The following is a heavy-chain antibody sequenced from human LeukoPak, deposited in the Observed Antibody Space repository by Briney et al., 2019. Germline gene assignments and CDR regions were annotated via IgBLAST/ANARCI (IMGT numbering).Heavy chain of an antibody. Sequence: PGGSLRLSCAASGFTFSSYGMHWVRQAPGKGLEGVAVIWYDGSNKYYADSVKGRFTISRDNSKNTLYLQMNSLRAEDTAVYYCARDRYFGLSDAFDIWGQGTMVTVSS. V-gene: IGHV3-33*01. CDR2: IWYDGSNK. D-gene: IGHD3-9*01. CDR3: ARDRYFGLSDAFDI. J-gene: IGHJ3*02. CDR1: GFTFSSYG.